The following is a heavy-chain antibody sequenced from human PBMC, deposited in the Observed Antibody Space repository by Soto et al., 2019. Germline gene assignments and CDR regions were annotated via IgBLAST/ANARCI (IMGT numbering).Heavy chain of an antibody. D-gene: IGHD3-9*01. Sequence: GASVKVSCKASGGTFSSYTISWVRQAPGQGLEWMGRIIPILGIANYAQKFQGRVTITADKSTSTAYMELSSLRSEDTAVYYCARGLRVLRYWDWFDPWGQGTLVTVSS. CDR2: IIPILGIA. J-gene: IGHJ5*02. V-gene: IGHV1-69*02. CDR1: GGTFSSYT. CDR3: ARGLRVLRYWDWFDP.